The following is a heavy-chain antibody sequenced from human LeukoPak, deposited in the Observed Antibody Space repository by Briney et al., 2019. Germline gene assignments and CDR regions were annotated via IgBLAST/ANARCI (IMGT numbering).Heavy chain of an antibody. V-gene: IGHV3-9*01. CDR2: ISWNSGSI. CDR3: AKDTYGSAFDI. D-gene: IGHD3-10*01. CDR1: GFTFDDYA. Sequence: PGGSLRLSCAASGFTFDDYAMHWVRQAPGKGLEWVSGISWNSGSIGYADSVKGRFTISRDNAKNSLYLQMNSLRAEDTALYYCAKDTYGSAFDIWGQGTMVTVSS. J-gene: IGHJ3*02.